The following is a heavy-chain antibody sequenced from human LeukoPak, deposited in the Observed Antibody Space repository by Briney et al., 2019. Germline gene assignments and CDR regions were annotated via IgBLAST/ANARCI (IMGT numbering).Heavy chain of an antibody. CDR3: AKEVTASKPIDLDY. V-gene: IGHV3-30*02. D-gene: IGHD2-2*01. J-gene: IGHJ4*02. CDR2: IRYDGSNK. CDR1: GVIFSEYG. Sequence: PGGSLRLSCAASGVIFSEYGMHWVREAPGKGLEWVAFIRYDGSNKYYLDSVKGRYTISRDSSKNTVYLQMNSLRAEDTAVYYCAKEVTASKPIDLDYWGQGTLVTVSS.